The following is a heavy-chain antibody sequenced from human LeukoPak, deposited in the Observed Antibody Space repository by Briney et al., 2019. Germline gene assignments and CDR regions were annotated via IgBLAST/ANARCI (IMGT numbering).Heavy chain of an antibody. CDR3: ARDKSVGASLFDY. CDR1: GFTFSSYW. Sequence: AESLTLSCAASGFTFSSYWMSWVRQAPGKGQEWVANIKQYGSEKYYVDSVKGRFTISRDNAKNSLYLQMNSLIAEDTAVYYCARDKSVGASLFDYWGQGTLVTVSS. V-gene: IGHV3-7*01. D-gene: IGHD1-26*01. CDR2: IKQYGSEK. J-gene: IGHJ4*02.